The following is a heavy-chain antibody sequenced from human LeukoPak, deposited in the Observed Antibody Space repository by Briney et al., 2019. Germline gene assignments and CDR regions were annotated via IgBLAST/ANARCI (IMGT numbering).Heavy chain of an antibody. CDR2: IWYDGSNK. D-gene: IGHD6-13*01. Sequence: PGGSLRLSCAVSGFTFSSYGMHWVRQAPGKGLEWVAVIWYDGSNKYYADSVKGRFTISRDNSKNTLYLQMNSLRAEDTAVYYCARDKRSWYVGSGMDVWGQGTTVTVSS. J-gene: IGHJ6*02. CDR1: GFTFSSYG. V-gene: IGHV3-33*01. CDR3: ARDKRSWYVGSGMDV.